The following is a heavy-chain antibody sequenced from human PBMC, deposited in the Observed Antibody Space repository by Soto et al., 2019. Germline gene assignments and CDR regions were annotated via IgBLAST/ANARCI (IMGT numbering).Heavy chain of an antibody. CDR3: VRGACSKTSCYDY. D-gene: IGHD2-2*01. J-gene: IGHJ4*02. CDR2: IWYDGSNK. V-gene: IGHV3-33*01. CDR1: GFTFSSYG. Sequence: QGQLVESGGGLVQPGRSLRLSCAASGFTFSSYGMHWVRQAPGKGLEWVAVIWYDGSNKYYVDSVKGRFTISRDNSKNTLSLQMNSLRVEDTAVYYCVRGACSKTSCYDYWGQGTLVTVSS.